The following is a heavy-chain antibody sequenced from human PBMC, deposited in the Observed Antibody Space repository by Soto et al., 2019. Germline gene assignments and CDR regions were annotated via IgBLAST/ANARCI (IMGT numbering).Heavy chain of an antibody. Sequence: SETLSLTCTVSGGSISSSSYYWGWIRQPPGKWLEWIGSIYYSGSTYYTPSLKSRVTIXXXTXXXXXSLXLXXVTXADTAVYYCAPSVAGRNWFDPWGQGTLVTVSS. D-gene: IGHD6-19*01. CDR2: IYYSGST. J-gene: IGHJ5*02. CDR3: APSVAGRNWFDP. CDR1: GGSISSSSYY. V-gene: IGHV4-39*01.